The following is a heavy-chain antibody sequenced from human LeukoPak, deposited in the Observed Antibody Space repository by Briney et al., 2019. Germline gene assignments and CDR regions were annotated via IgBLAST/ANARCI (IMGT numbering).Heavy chain of an antibody. D-gene: IGHD2-8*01. Sequence: ASVKVSCQASGYTFTGYYMHWVRQASGQGLEWMGWINTNTGNPTYAQGFTGRFVFSLDTSVSTAYLQISSLKAEDTAVYYCARDGGCTNGVCDLDYWGQATLVTVSS. CDR3: ARDGGCTNGVCDLDY. CDR2: INTNTGNP. CDR1: GYTFTGYY. J-gene: IGHJ4*01. V-gene: IGHV7-4-1*02.